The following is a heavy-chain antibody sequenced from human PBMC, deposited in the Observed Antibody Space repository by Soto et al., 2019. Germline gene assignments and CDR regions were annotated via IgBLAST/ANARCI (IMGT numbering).Heavy chain of an antibody. D-gene: IGHD3-3*01. V-gene: IGHV3-21*01. CDR2: ISSSSSYI. CDR1: GFTFSSYS. CDR3: ARDALRFLSIADYWYFDL. J-gene: IGHJ2*01. Sequence: EVQLVESGGGLVKPGGSLRLSCAASGFTFSSYSMNWVRQAPGKGLEWVSSISSSSSYIYYADSGKGRFTISRDNAKNSLYLQMNSLRAEDTAVYYCARDALRFLSIADYWYFDLWGRGTLVTVSS.